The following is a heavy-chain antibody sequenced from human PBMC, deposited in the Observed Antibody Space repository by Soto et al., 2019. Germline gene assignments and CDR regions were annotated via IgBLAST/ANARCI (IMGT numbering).Heavy chain of an antibody. D-gene: IGHD4-17*01. CDR1: GFTFSSHN. CDR3: ASTIYGDYVRGAFDI. CDR2: ISGSSSYI. J-gene: IGHJ3*02. V-gene: IGHV3-21*01. Sequence: EVQLVESGGGLVKPGGSLRLSCAASGFTFSSHNMNWVRQAPGKGLEWVSCISGSSSYIFYADSVKGRFTISTDNTKISLSLQMNSLIVEDTAVYYCASTIYGDYVRGAFDIWGQGTMVTGTS.